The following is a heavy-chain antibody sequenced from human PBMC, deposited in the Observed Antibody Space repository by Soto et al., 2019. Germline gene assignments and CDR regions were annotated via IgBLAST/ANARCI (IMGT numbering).Heavy chain of an antibody. Sequence: VGSLRLSCAPYGSTLSNVWMIWFLQASGKGLECVGRGKREIDGGTTDYDAPVKGRFSISRDDSKNTIYLQMHSLRTEDTAVYYCTTDPIQNYWCMGTQVTVSS. D-gene: IGHD2-21*01. CDR1: GSTLSNVW. V-gene: IGHV3-15*01. J-gene: IGHJ4*02. CDR2: GKREIDGGTT. CDR3: TTDPIQNY.